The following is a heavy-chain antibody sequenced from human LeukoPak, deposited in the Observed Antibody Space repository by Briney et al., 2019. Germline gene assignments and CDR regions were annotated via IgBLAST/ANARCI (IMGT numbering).Heavy chain of an antibody. Sequence: ASVKVSCKASGYTFTGYYMHWVRQAPGQGLEWMGWINPNSGGTNYARKFQGRVTMTRDTSISTAYMELSRLRSDDTAVYYCARTSIAAAGNLRDNWFDPWGQGTLVTVSS. CDR2: INPNSGGT. CDR1: GYTFTGYY. CDR3: ARTSIAAAGNLRDNWFDP. D-gene: IGHD6-13*01. V-gene: IGHV1-2*02. J-gene: IGHJ5*02.